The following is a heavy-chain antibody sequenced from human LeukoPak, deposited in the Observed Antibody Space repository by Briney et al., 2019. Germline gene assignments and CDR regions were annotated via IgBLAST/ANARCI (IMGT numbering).Heavy chain of an antibody. J-gene: IGHJ4*02. Sequence: AGSLRLSCAASGLTFSNSAMSWVRQAPGKGLEWVSGISGTGGSTYYADSVKGRFTISRDNSKSTLYLQMNSLRAEDTAVYYCAKFRGSPPNHFDYWGQGTLVTDSS. CDR2: ISGTGGST. CDR3: AKFRGSPPNHFDY. D-gene: IGHD3-10*01. CDR1: GLTFSNSA. V-gene: IGHV3-23*01.